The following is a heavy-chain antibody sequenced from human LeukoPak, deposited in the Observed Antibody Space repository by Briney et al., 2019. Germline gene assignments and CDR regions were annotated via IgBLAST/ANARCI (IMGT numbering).Heavy chain of an antibody. D-gene: IGHD4/OR15-4a*01. J-gene: IGHJ4*02. CDR3: ARLYDGALQYFDY. CDR2: IYYSGST. CDR1: GGSIRSGGYY. V-gene: IGHV4-31*03. Sequence: SQTLSLTCTVSGGSIRSGGYYWSWIRQHPGKGLEWIGTIYYSGSTYYNPSLKSRVTISVDTSKNQFSLKLSSVTAADTAVYYCARLYDGALQYFDYWGQGALVTVSS.